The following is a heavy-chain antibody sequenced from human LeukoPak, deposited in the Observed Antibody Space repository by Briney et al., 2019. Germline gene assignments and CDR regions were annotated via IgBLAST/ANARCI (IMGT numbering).Heavy chain of an antibody. CDR1: GFTFSSYG. CDR3: AKASYSGYDPIDS. Sequence: GGSLRISCAASGFTFSSYGMHWVRQAPGKGLEWVTFIHYDGINKYYTDSVKGRFAISRDISKNTLYQQMNSLRAEDTAVYFCAKASYSGYDPIDSWGQGTLVTVSS. CDR2: IHYDGINK. D-gene: IGHD5-12*01. J-gene: IGHJ4*02. V-gene: IGHV3-30*02.